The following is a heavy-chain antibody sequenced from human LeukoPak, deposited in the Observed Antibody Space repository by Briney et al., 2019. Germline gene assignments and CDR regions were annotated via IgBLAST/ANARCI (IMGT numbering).Heavy chain of an antibody. Sequence: GSLRLSCAASGFTFSSYWMHWVRQAPGKGLVWVSRVKSDGSSTSYADSVMGRFTISRDNAKNTLYLQMNSLRAEDTAVYYCARSDWFDPWGQGTLVIVSS. J-gene: IGHJ5*02. CDR2: VKSDGSST. CDR3: ARSDWFDP. CDR1: GFTFSSYW. V-gene: IGHV3-74*01.